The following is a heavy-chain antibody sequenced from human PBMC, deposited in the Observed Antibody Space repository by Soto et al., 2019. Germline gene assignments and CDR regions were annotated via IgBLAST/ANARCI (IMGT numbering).Heavy chain of an antibody. V-gene: IGHV3-23*01. CDR3: AKDGVGFGELLNVNAFDY. Sequence: GGSLRLSCAASGFTFSSYAMSWVRQAPGKGLEWVSAISGSGGSTYYADSVKGRFTISRDNSKNTLYLQMNSLRAEDTAVYYCAKDGVGFGELLNVNAFDYWGQGTLVTVSS. J-gene: IGHJ4*02. CDR2: ISGSGGST. D-gene: IGHD3-10*01. CDR1: GFTFSSYA.